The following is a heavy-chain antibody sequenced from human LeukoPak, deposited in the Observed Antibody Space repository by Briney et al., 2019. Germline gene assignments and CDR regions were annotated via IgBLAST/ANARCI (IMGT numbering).Heavy chain of an antibody. CDR2: LRQDGGAT. CDR1: VSTLSTHW. J-gene: IGHJ4*02. D-gene: IGHD1-26*01. Sequence: PGGSLRLSCAASVSTLSTHWMTWVRQPPGKGLEWVASLRQDGGATHYVDSVKGRFTISRDNADNSLYLQMNSLRAEDTAVYYCARETRGTVGSYWGQGTLVTVSS. V-gene: IGHV3-7*05. CDR3: ARETRGTVGSY.